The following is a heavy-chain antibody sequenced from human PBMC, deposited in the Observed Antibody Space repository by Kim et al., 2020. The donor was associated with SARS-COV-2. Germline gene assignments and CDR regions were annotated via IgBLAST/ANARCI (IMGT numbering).Heavy chain of an antibody. Sequence: SETLSLTCTVSGGSINNSNYYWGWIRQSPGKGLEWIASIYYSGNIFNNPSLKSRVTISVDTSKNQFSLKLNSVTAADTAVYYCARRSNIYWFDPWGPGT. CDR1: GGSINNSNYY. J-gene: IGHJ5*02. CDR2: IYYSGNI. CDR3: ARRSNIYWFDP. V-gene: IGHV4-39*01. D-gene: IGHD2-15*01.